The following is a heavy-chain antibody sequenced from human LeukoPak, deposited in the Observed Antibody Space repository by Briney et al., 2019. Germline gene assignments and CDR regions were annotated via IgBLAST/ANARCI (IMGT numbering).Heavy chain of an antibody. CDR2: ISAYNGNT. CDR3: ARVVVPAAQDWFDP. J-gene: IGHJ5*02. CDR1: GYTFTSYG. V-gene: IGHV1-18*01. D-gene: IGHD2-2*01. Sequence: ASVKVSCKASGYTFTSYGISWVRQAPGQGLEWMGWISAYNGNTNYAQKLQGRVTMSTDTSTSTAYMELRSLRSDDTAVYYCARVVVPAAQDWFDPWGQGTLVTVSS.